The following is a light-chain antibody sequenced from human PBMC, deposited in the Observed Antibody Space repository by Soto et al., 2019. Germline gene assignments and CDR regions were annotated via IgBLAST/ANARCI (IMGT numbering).Light chain of an antibody. J-gene: IGKJ1*01. Sequence: EIVLTQSPGTLSLAPGERATLFCRVSQIVTSSYLAWYQQKPGQAPRLLIYGASSRATGIPDRFSGSGFGTDFTLTISRLEPEDFAVYYCQQHGSSPPSWTFGQGTKVEIK. CDR3: QQHGSSPPSWT. V-gene: IGKV3-20*01. CDR1: QIVTSSY. CDR2: GAS.